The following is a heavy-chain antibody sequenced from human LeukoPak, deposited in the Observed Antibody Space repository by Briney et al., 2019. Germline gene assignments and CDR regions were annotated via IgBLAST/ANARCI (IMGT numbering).Heavy chain of an antibody. CDR2: INQDESAK. V-gene: IGHV3-7*01. D-gene: IGHD3-10*02. J-gene: IGHJ6*04. CDR1: GGSISSSNW. CDR3: AELGITMIGGV. Sequence: ETLSLTCAVSGGSISSSNWWSWVRQPPGKGLERVASINQDESAKFYVDSVKGRFTISRDNAKNSLYLQMNSLRAEDTAVYYCAELGITMIGGVWGKGTTVTISS.